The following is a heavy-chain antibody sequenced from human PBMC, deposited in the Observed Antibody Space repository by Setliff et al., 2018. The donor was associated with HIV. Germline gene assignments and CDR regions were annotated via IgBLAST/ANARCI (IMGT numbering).Heavy chain of an antibody. CDR1: GGSISGYF. V-gene: IGHV4-4*09. CDR2: IYSSGNT. J-gene: IGHJ3*01. D-gene: IGHD4-17*01. CDR3: ARVQMAYAAFDV. Sequence: SETLSLTCTVSGGSISGYFWSWIRQPPGKRLEWIGYIYSSGNTDYNPSLKTRATISLDTSRKQFSLRLSSVTATDTAVYYCARVQMAYAAFDVWGQGTMVTVSS.